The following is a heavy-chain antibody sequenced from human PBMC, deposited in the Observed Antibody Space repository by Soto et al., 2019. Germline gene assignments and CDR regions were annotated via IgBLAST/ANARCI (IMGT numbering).Heavy chain of an antibody. CDR2: IWYDGSNE. V-gene: IGHV3-33*01. J-gene: IGHJ4*02. CDR1: GFTFSSYG. Sequence: QLQLVESGGGVVQPGRSLRLSCAASGFTFSSYGMHWVRQAPGKGLEWVAVIWYDGSNENYADSVKGRFTISRDNSKNTLYLQMNSLSAEDTALYYCARDRRGSGWYDYFDYWGQGTLVTGSS. CDR3: ARDRRGSGWYDYFDY. D-gene: IGHD6-19*01.